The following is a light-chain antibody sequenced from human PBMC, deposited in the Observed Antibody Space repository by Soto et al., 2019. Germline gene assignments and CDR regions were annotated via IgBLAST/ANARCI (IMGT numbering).Light chain of an antibody. CDR1: QSVSNF. CDR2: GAS. Sequence: IVLTHSPATLSLSLGERATLSCSASQSVSNFLAWFQQKPGRAPRLLIYGASTRATDTPVRFRGSGPGTEFTLTISSLQSEDFAVYYCQQYNNWPPSIIFGQGTRLEIK. V-gene: IGKV3-15*01. CDR3: QQYNNWPPSII. J-gene: IGKJ5*01.